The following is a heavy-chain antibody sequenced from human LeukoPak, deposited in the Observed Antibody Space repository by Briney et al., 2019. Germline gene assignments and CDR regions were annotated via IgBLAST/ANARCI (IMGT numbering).Heavy chain of an antibody. D-gene: IGHD2-2*01. CDR1: GGSFSGYY. Sequence: SGTLSLTCAVYGGSFSGYYWSWIRQPPGKGLEWIGEINHSGSTNYNPSLKSRVTISVDTSKNQFSLKLSSVTAADTAVYYCARGKVTCRSTRCPKPFDYWGQGTLVTVSS. J-gene: IGHJ4*02. CDR2: INHSGST. V-gene: IGHV4-34*01. CDR3: ARGKVTCRSTRCPKPFDY.